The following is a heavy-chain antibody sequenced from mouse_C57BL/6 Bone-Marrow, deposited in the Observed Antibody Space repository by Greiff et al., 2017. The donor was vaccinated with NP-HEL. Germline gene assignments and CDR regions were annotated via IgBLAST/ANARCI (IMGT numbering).Heavy chain of an antibody. J-gene: IGHJ4*01. CDR3: ARSFCYGSSLYYAMDY. CDR1: GYSITSGYY. CDR2: ISYDGSN. Sequence: DVQLQESGPGLVKPSQSLSLTCSVTGYSITSGYYWNWIRQFPGNKLEWMGYISYDGSNNYNPSLKNRISITRDTSKNQFFLKLNSVTTEDTATYYCARSFCYGSSLYYAMDYWGQGTSVTVSS. D-gene: IGHD1-1*01. V-gene: IGHV3-6*01.